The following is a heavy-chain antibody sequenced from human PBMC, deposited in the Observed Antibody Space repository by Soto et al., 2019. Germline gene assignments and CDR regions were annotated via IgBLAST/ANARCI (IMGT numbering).Heavy chain of an antibody. Sequence: ASVKVSCKASGYTFSSYDINWVRQATGQGLEWMGWMNPNSGNTGYAQKFQGRVTMTRNTSIRTAYMELSSLRSEDTAVYYCARATEDYSYAVGYWAQGTLVTVSS. D-gene: IGHD4-4*01. CDR3: ARATEDYSYAVGY. CDR1: GYTFSSYD. J-gene: IGHJ4*02. CDR2: MNPNSGNT. V-gene: IGHV1-8*01.